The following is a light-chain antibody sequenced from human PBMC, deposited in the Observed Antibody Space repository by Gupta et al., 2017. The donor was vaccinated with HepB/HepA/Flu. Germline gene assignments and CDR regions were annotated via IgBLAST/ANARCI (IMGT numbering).Light chain of an antibody. V-gene: IGLV2-8*01. CDR1: SRDIGAYNL. CDR3: FSYAGNDNWV. Sequence: QSPPTHPLSLHVSPGPSVTISCTGTSRDIGAYNLGSWYQQHPGKAPKLIIYDVFQRPSGVPDRFSGSKSGNTAALTVSGLQAEDEADYYCFSYAGNDNWVFGGGTKVTVL. J-gene: IGLJ1*01. CDR2: DVF.